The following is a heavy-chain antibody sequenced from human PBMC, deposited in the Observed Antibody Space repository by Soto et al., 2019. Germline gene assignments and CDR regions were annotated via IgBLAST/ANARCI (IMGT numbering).Heavy chain of an antibody. V-gene: IGHV1-3*01. J-gene: IGHJ5*02. CDR2: INAANGDT. Sequence: ASVKVSCKASGYTFTRYCIHWVRQAPGQRLEWMGWINAANGDTKYSPKFQGRVTITRDTSASTAYMELSSLRSEDTAVYYCVRKHVSATGIDWFDPWGQGTLVTVSS. D-gene: IGHD6-13*01. CDR3: VRKHVSATGIDWFDP. CDR1: GYTFTRYC.